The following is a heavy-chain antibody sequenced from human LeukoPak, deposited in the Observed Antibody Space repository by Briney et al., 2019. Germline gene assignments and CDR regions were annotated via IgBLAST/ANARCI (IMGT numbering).Heavy chain of an antibody. D-gene: IGHD4/OR15-4a*01. CDR3: ARGALHVDY. CDR2: ISTSGSTT. Sequence: GRSLRLSCAASGFTFSDYEINWVRQAPGKGLEWVSCISTSGSTTYYADSVKGRFTISRDNAKNSLFLQMNTLTAEDTAVYYCARGALHVDYWGQGTPVTVSS. CDR1: GFTFSDYE. V-gene: IGHV3-48*03. J-gene: IGHJ4*02.